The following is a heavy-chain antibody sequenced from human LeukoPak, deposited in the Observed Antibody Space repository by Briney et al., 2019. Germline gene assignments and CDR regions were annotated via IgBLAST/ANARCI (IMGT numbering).Heavy chain of an antibody. CDR3: ARDGSSIAVAVGWFDP. CDR2: INPSGGST. CDR1: GYTFTSYY. V-gene: IGHV1-46*01. Sequence: ASVKVSCKASGYTFTSYYMHWVRQATGQGLEWMGIINPSGGSTSYAQKFQGRVTMTRDTSTSTVYMELSSLRSEDTAVYYCARDGSSIAVAVGWFDPWGQGTLVTVSS. J-gene: IGHJ5*02. D-gene: IGHD6-19*01.